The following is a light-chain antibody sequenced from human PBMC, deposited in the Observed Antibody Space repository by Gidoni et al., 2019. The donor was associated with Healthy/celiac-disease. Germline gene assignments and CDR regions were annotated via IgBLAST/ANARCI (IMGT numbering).Light chain of an antibody. V-gene: IGKV1-39*01. CDR3: RQSYSTPFT. J-gene: IGKJ3*01. CDR2: AAS. CDR1: QSISSY. Sequence: DIQMTQSPSSLSASVRDRVTITRRASQSISSYLNWYQQKPGKAPKLLIYAASSLQSGVPSRFSGSGSETDFTLTISSLQPEDFATYYCRQSYSTPFTFGPGTKVDIK.